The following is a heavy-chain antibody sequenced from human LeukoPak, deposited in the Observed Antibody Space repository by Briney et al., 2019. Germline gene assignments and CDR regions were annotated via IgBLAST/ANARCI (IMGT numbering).Heavy chain of an antibody. Sequence: GGSLRLSCAASGFTFSSYSMNWVRQAPGKGLEWVSSISSSSSYIYYADSVKGRFTISRDNAKNSLYLQMNSLRAEDTAVYYCARTGRDGYNFYYWGQGTLVTVSS. CDR2: ISSSSSYI. CDR1: GFTFSSYS. V-gene: IGHV3-21*01. D-gene: IGHD5-24*01. J-gene: IGHJ4*02. CDR3: ARTGRDGYNFYY.